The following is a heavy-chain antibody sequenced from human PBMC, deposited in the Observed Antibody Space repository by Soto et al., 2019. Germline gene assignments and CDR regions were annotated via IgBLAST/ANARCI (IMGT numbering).Heavy chain of an antibody. J-gene: IGHJ6*02. Sequence: QLQLQESGSGLVKPSQTLSLPCAVSGGSISSGGYSWSWIRQPPGKGLEWIGYIYHSGSTYYNPSLKSPVTTSVDRSKNQFSLKLSSVTAADTAVYYCVRASAGSNGMDVWGQGTTVTVSS. CDR2: IYHSGST. CDR1: GGSISSGGYS. CDR3: VRASAGSNGMDV. D-gene: IGHD6-13*01. V-gene: IGHV4-30-2*01.